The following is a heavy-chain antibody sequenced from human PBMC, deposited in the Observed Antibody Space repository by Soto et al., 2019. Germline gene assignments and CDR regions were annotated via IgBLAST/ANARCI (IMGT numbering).Heavy chain of an antibody. CDR2: ISAYNGNT. CDR3: ARGLGYYDFWSGPEGRYYGMDV. D-gene: IGHD3-3*01. CDR1: GYTFTSYG. Sequence: GASVKVSCKASGYTFTSYGISWVRQAPGQGLEWMGWISAYNGNTNYAQKLQGRVTMTTDTSTSTAYMELRSLGSDDTAVYYCARGLGYYDFWSGPEGRYYGMDVWGQGTTVTVSS. J-gene: IGHJ6*02. V-gene: IGHV1-18*01.